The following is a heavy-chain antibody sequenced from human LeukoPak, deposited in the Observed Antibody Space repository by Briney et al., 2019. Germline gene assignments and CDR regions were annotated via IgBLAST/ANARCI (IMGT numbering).Heavy chain of an antibody. CDR1: GGSISSYY. Sequence: SETLSLTCTVSGGSISSYYWSWIRQPAGKGLEWIGRIYTSGSTNYNPSLKSRVTMSVDTPKNQFSLKLSSVTAADTAVHYCARQVGDTMIVVAYFDYWGQGTLVTVSS. D-gene: IGHD3-22*01. CDR2: IYTSGST. V-gene: IGHV4-4*07. J-gene: IGHJ4*02. CDR3: ARQVGDTMIVVAYFDY.